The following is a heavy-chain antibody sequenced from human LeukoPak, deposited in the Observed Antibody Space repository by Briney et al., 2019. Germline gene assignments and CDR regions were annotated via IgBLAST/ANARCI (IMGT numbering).Heavy chain of an antibody. Sequence: SETLSLTCTVSGGSISSYYWSWLRQPPGKGLEWIGYIYYSGSTNYNPSLKSRVTISVDTSKNQFSLKLSSVTAADTAVYYCARTISGSYWGGSFDYWGQGTLVTVSS. CDR1: GGSISSYY. CDR3: ARTISGSYWGGSFDY. V-gene: IGHV4-59*01. CDR2: IYYSGST. J-gene: IGHJ4*02. D-gene: IGHD1-26*01.